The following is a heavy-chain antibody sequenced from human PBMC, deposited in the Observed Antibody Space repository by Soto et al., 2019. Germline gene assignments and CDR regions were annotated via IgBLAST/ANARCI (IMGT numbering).Heavy chain of an antibody. V-gene: IGHV4-59*01. CDR2: IYYSGSI. CDR1: GGSIRNYY. J-gene: IGHJ4*02. CDR3: AREIAVAGTHYFSY. D-gene: IGHD6-19*01. Sequence: PSETLSLTCTVSGGSIRNYYWSWIRQPPGKGLEWIGYIYYSGSINYNPSLKSRVTISEDTSKNQFSLKMSSVTAADTAVYYCAREIAVAGTHYFSYWGQGTLVTVSS.